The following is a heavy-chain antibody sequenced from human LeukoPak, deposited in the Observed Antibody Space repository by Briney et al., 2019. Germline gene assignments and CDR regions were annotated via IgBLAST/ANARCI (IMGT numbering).Heavy chain of an antibody. CDR2: IYPGDSDT. Sequence: GESLKISCKGSGYSFTSYWIGWVRQMPGKGLEWMGIIYPGDSDTRYSPSFQGQVTISADKSISTAYLQWSSLKASDTAMYYCARQPHYYDSSGPYYYYYMDVWGKGTTVTVSS. D-gene: IGHD3-22*01. CDR3: ARQPHYYDSSGPYYYYYMDV. V-gene: IGHV5-51*01. CDR1: GYSFTSYW. J-gene: IGHJ6*03.